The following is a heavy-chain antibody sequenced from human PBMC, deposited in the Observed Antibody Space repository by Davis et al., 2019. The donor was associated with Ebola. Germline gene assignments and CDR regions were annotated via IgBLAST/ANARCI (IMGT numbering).Heavy chain of an antibody. CDR2: INHSGST. CDR1: GGSFSGYY. J-gene: IGHJ4*02. V-gene: IGHV4-34*01. CDR3: ASSPIVGAAHFDY. Sequence: MPSETLSLTCAVYGGSFSGYYWSWIRQPPGKGLEWIGEINHSGSTNYNPSLKSRVTISVDTSKNQFSLKLSSVTAADTAVYYCASSPIVGAAHFDYWGQGTLVTVSS. D-gene: IGHD1-26*01.